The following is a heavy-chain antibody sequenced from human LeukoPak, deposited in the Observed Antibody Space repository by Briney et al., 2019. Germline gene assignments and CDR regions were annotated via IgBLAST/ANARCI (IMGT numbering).Heavy chain of an antibody. CDR1: GFTFSSYW. D-gene: IGHD6-19*01. J-gene: IGHJ6*02. CDR3: ARLNRGSGWTLYYYYGMDV. V-gene: IGHV3-7*01. Sequence: PGGSLRLSCAASGFTFSSYWMSWVRQAPGKGLEWVANIKQDGSEKYYVDSVKGRFTISRDNAKNSLYLQMNSLRAEDTAVYYCARLNRGSGWTLYYYYGMDVWGQGTTVTVSS. CDR2: IKQDGSEK.